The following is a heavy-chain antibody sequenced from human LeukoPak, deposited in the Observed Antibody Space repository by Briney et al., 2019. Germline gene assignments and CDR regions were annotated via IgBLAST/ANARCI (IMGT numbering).Heavy chain of an antibody. CDR2: IGTAGDT. D-gene: IGHD3-3*01. Sequence: PGGSLRLSCAASGFTFSSYDMHWLRQPTGKALEWVSAIGTAGDTYYPGSVKGRFTISRENAKNSLYLQMNSLRAGDTAVYYCARASDFWSGYYDVWGQGTTVTVSS. J-gene: IGHJ6*02. V-gene: IGHV3-13*01. CDR1: GFTFSSYD. CDR3: ARASDFWSGYYDV.